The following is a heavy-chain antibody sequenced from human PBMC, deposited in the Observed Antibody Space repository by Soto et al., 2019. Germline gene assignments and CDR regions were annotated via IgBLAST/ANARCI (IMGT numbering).Heavy chain of an antibody. J-gene: IGHJ3*02. D-gene: IGHD1-26*01. CDR1: LGSVISDTYS. CDR2: IYSGETF. Sequence: SETLSLTCTVSLGSVISDTYSWGWIRQSPGRGLEWIGTIYSGETFYYNPSLLSRATMSVDRSKNQLSLNLNSVTAADTAVYYCARQPLHRVGSSISTLDIWGQGTVVTVSS. V-gene: IGHV4-39*01. CDR3: ARQPLHRVGSSISTLDI.